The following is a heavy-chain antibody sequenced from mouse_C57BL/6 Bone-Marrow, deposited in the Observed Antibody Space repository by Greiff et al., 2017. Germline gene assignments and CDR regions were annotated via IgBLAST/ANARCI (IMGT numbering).Heavy chain of an antibody. CDR1: GFSFNTYA. CDR3: VRRGYYGSSWAY. Sequence: EVNLVESGGGLVQPKGSLKLSCAASGFSFNTYAMNWVRQAPGKGLEWVARIRSKSNNYATYYADSVKDRFTISRDDSESMLYLQMNNLKTEDTAMYYCVRRGYYGSSWAYWGQGTLVTVSA. D-gene: IGHD1-1*01. J-gene: IGHJ3*01. CDR2: IRSKSNNYAT. V-gene: IGHV10-1*01.